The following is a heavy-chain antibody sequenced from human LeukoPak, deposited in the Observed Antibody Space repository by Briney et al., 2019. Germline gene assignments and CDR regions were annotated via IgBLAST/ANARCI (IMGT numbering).Heavy chain of an antibody. V-gene: IGHV4-39*01. J-gene: IGHJ6*03. D-gene: IGHD3-10*01. CDR1: GGSISSSSYY. CDR2: IYYSGST. Sequence: PSETLSLTCTVSGGSISSSSYYWGWIRQPPGKGLEWIGSIYYSGSTYYNPSLKSRVTISVDTSKNQFSLELSSVTAADTAVYYCARPMVRGYYYYYMDVWGKGTTVTVSS. CDR3: ARPMVRGYYYYYMDV.